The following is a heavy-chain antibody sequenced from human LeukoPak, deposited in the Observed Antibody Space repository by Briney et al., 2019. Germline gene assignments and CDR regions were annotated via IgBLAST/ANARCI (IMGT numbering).Heavy chain of an antibody. CDR3: ARFEKFYDSSVHYLDY. CDR2: THSSGNT. V-gene: IGHV4-59*01. CDR1: GGSISNYF. Sequence: SETLSLTRTVSGGSISNYFWTWIRQPPGKGLDWIGYTHSSGNTNYNPSLKSRVTMSVDTSKNQFSLKLTSVTAADTAIYYCARFEKFYDSSVHYLDYWGQGTLVTVSS. D-gene: IGHD3-22*01. J-gene: IGHJ4*02.